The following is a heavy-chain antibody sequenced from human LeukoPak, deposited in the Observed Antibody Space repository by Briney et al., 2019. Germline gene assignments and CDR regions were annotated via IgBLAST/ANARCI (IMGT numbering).Heavy chain of an antibody. J-gene: IGHJ4*02. CDR1: GFSASSDY. CDR2: IYSSGET. Sequence: GGSLRLSCVASGFSASSDYMTWVRQAPAKGLEWVSVIYSSGETSYTNSVKSRFTTSRDSSQNTLCLQMNSLRPDGTAVYYCAREGGSGNPNNSGSKRGYDFWGQGTLVTVS. V-gene: IGHV3-66*01. D-gene: IGHD5-12*01. CDR3: AREGGSGNPNNSGSKRGYDF.